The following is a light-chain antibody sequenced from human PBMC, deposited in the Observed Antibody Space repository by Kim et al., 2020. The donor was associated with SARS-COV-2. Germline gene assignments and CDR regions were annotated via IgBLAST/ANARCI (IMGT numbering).Light chain of an antibody. Sequence: EIVLTLSPGTLSLSPGERATLSCRASQNVLSDYIAWYHQKPGQAPRLLVHSASTRATGIPDRFTGSGSGTDFTLTISRLEPEDFGVYFCQQYGGTRATTFGGGTKVDIK. CDR2: SAS. J-gene: IGKJ4*01. CDR3: QQYGGTRATT. V-gene: IGKV3-20*01. CDR1: QNVLSDY.